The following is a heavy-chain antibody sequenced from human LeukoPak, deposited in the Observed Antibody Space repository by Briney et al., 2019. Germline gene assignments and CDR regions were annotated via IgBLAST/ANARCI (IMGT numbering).Heavy chain of an antibody. J-gene: IGHJ4*02. V-gene: IGHV3-21*01. CDR3: ARARYYDFWSGDSNFDY. CDR1: GFSFSTYS. D-gene: IGHD3-3*01. CDR2: ISSGGRYV. Sequence: GGSLRLSCAASGFSFSTYSMNWVRQAPGKGLEWVSSISSGGRYVYYADSVKGRFTISRDNSKNTLYLQMNSLRAEDTAVYYCARARYYDFWSGDSNFDYWGQGTLVTVSS.